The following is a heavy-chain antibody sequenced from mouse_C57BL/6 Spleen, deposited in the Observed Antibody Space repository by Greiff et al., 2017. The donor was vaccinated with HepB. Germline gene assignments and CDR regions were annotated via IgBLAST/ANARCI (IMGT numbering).Heavy chain of an antibody. CDR1: GYAFSSSW. D-gene: IGHD2-4*01. Sequence: VQLQQSGPELVKPGASVKISCKASGYAFSSSWMNWVKQRPGKGLEWIGRIYPGDGDTNYNGKFKGKATLTADKSSSTAYMQLSSLTSEDSAVYFCALDDYDEGYFDVWGTGTTVTVSS. V-gene: IGHV1-82*01. J-gene: IGHJ1*03. CDR2: IYPGDGDT. CDR3: ALDDYDEGYFDV.